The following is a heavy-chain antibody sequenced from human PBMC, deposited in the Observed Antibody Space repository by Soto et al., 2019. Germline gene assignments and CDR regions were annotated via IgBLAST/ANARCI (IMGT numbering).Heavy chain of an antibody. Sequence: SETLSLTCTVSGGSISSYYWSWIRQPPGKGLEWIWYFYYSGCTNYNPSLESRVTISVDTSKNQFSLRLSSVTAADTAVYYCARAPLRGYSYGYFDCWGHGTLVTVSS. CDR1: GGSISSYY. D-gene: IGHD5-18*01. CDR2: FYYSGCT. CDR3: ARAPLRGYSYGYFDC. J-gene: IGHJ4*01. V-gene: IGHV4-59*01.